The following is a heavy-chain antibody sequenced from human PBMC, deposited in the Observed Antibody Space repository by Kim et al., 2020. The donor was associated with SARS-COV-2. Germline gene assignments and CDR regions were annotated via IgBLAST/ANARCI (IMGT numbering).Heavy chain of an antibody. D-gene: IGHD3-16*01. CDR3: ARVGLGEVPTISAFDI. CDR1: GGSISSYY. Sequence: SETLSLTCTVSGGSISSYYWSWIRQPPGKGLEWIGYIYYSESTNYNPSLKSRVTISVDTSKNQFSLKLSSVTAADTAVYYCARVGLGEVPTISAFDIWGQGTMVTVSS. CDR2: IYYSEST. J-gene: IGHJ3*02. V-gene: IGHV4-59*01.